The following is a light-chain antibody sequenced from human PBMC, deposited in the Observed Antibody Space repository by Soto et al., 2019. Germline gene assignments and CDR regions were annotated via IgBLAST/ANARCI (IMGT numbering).Light chain of an antibody. CDR1: SSDVGGYNY. J-gene: IGLJ1*01. CDR3: CSYAGSYTFV. CDR2: DVK. V-gene: IGLV2-11*01. Sequence: QSALTQPRSVSGSPRQSVTISCTGTSSDVGGYNYVSWYQQYPGKAPKVMIYDVKTRPSGVPDRFSGSKSGNTASLTISGLQAEDEADYYCCSYAGSYTFVFGTGTKLTVL.